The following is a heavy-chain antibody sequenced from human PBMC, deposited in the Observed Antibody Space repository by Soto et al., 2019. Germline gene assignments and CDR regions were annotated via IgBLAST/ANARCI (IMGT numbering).Heavy chain of an antibody. CDR2: IIPIFGTA. V-gene: IGHV1-69*13. J-gene: IGHJ4*02. CDR1: GGTFSSYA. Sequence: SVKVCCKASGGTFSSYAISWVRQAPGQGLEWMGGIIPIFGTANYAQKFQGRVTITADESTSTAYMELSSLRSEDTAVYYCARDYVSYYDILTGSKPLDDWGQGTLVTVSS. D-gene: IGHD3-9*01. CDR3: ARDYVSYYDILTGSKPLDD.